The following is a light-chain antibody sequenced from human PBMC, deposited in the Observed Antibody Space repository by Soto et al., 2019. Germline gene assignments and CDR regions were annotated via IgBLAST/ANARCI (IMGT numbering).Light chain of an antibody. Sequence: QSALAQPASVSGSPGQSITISCTGTSSDIGRYNLVSWYQQYPGEAPKLVIYDVTKRPSGVSDRFSASKSGNTASLTISGLQAEDEADYYCCSNVGRGSVLFGGGTKLTVL. CDR1: SSDIGRYNL. CDR3: CSNVGRGSVL. V-gene: IGLV2-23*02. J-gene: IGLJ2*01. CDR2: DVT.